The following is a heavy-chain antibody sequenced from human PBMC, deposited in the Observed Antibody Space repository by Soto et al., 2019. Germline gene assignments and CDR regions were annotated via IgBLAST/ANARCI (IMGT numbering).Heavy chain of an antibody. V-gene: IGHV1-69*13. CDR1: GHSITSHY. CDR2: IIPIFGTA. CDR3: ARAFLQMATINPGGFDY. J-gene: IGHJ4*02. D-gene: IGHD5-12*01. Sequence: EASVKVSCKASGHSITSHYVHWVRQAPGQGLEWMGGIIPIFGTANYAQKFQGRVTITADESTSTAYMELSSLRSEDTAVYYCARAFLQMATINPGGFDYWGQGTLVTVSS.